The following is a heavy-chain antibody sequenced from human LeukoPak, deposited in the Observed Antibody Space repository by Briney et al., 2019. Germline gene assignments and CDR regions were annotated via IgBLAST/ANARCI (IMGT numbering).Heavy chain of an antibody. CDR1: GFTFSSYS. J-gene: IGHJ4*02. V-gene: IGHV3-23*01. D-gene: IGHD2-8*01. Sequence: GGSLRLCCAASGFTFSSYSMSWVRQAPGKVLEWVSAISGSGGSTYYADSVKGRFTISRDNSKNTLYLQMNSLRDEDTAVYYCAKQYCTNDVCYKAFIDYFDYWGQGTQVTVSS. CDR3: AKQYCTNDVCYKAFIDYFDY. CDR2: ISGSGGST.